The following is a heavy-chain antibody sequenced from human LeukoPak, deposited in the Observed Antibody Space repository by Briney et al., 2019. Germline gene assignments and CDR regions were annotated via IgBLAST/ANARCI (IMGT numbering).Heavy chain of an antibody. CDR1: GFAFRSFD. V-gene: IGHV3-23*01. Sequence: GGSLRLSCAASGFAFRSFDMSWVRQAPGKGLEWVSSLSGSGDTTYYADSVKGRFTISRDNAKNSLYLQMNSLRAEDTAVYYCARCPYQLFHRPLFLDYWGQGTLVTVSS. D-gene: IGHD2-2*01. CDR2: LSGSGDTT. J-gene: IGHJ4*02. CDR3: ARCPYQLFHRPLFLDY.